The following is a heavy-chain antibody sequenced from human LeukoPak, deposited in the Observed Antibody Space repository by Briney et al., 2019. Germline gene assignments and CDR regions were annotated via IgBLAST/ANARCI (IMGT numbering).Heavy chain of an antibody. CDR1: GFTFSSYS. CDR3: ARDRAGGYDWLADY. D-gene: IGHD5-12*01. CDR2: ISSSGSYI. J-gene: IGHJ4*02. Sequence: GGSLRLSCAASGFTFSSYSMNWVRQAPGKGLEWVSSISSSGSYIYYADSVKGRFTISRDNAKNSLYLQMNSLRAEDTAVYYCARDRAGGYDWLADYWGQGTLVTVSS. V-gene: IGHV3-21*01.